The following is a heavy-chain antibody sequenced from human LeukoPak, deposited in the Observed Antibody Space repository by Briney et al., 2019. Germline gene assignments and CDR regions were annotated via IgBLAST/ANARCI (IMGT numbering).Heavy chain of an antibody. CDR2: INPSGGST. CDR1: GYTFTNYY. CDR3: ARAVVRGVKAGHGY. D-gene: IGHD3-10*02. Sequence: ASVKVSCKASGYTFTNYYIHWVRQAPGQGLEWMGIINPSGGSTSYAQKFQGRVTMTRNTSISTAYMELSSLRSEDTAVYYCARAVVRGVKAGHGYWGQGTLVTVSS. J-gene: IGHJ4*02. V-gene: IGHV1-46*01.